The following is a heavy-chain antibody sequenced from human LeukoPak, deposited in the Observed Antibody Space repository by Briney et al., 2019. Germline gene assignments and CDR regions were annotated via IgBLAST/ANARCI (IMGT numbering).Heavy chain of an antibody. D-gene: IGHD3-3*01. CDR1: GVSISSRSYY. Sequence: SETLSLTCTVSGVSISSRSYYWGWIRQPPGKGLGWIGSIYYSGSTYYNPSPKSRVTISVYTSKNQFTLKLSSVTAADTAVYYCARVRFFEWLPDYWGQGTLVTVSS. CDR2: IYYSGST. J-gene: IGHJ4*02. CDR3: ARVRFFEWLPDY. V-gene: IGHV4-39*02.